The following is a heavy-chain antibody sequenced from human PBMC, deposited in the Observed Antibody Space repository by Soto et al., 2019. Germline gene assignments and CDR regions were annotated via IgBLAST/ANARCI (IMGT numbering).Heavy chain of an antibody. J-gene: IGHJ4*02. V-gene: IGHV4-4*07. Sequence: QVQLQESGPGLVKPSETLSLTCTVSGGSISSYYWSWIRQPAGKGLEWIGRIYTSGRTNYNPSLRRRVAMSVDTSKNQFSVKLSSVTAADTAVYYCARDCPLDLLWCSGCPAAFDYWGQGTLVTVSS. CDR2: IYTSGRT. D-gene: IGHD3-10*01. CDR1: GGSISSYY. CDR3: ARDCPLDLLWCSGCPAAFDY.